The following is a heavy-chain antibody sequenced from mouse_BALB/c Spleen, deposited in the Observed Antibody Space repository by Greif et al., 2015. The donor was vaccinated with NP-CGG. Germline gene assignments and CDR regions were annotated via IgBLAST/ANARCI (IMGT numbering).Heavy chain of an antibody. Sequence: EVKLQESGAELVKPGASVKLSCTASGFNIKDTYMHWVKQRPEQGLEWIGRIDPANGNTKYDPKFQGKATITADTSSNTAYLQLSSLTSEGTAVYYCARGLRVFDYWGQGTTLTVSS. CDR2: IDPANGNT. CDR3: ARGLRVFDY. V-gene: IGHV14-3*02. J-gene: IGHJ2*01. D-gene: IGHD2-2*01. CDR1: GFNIKDTY.